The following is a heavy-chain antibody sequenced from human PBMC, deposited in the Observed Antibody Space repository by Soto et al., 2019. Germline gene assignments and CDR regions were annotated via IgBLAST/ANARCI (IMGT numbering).Heavy chain of an antibody. CDR2: IYYSGST. J-gene: IGHJ4*02. D-gene: IGHD5-12*01. V-gene: IGHV4-31*03. CDR1: GGSISSGAYY. Sequence: PSETLSLTCTVSGGSISSGAYYWSWIRQHPGKGLEWIGFIYYSGSTYYNPSLKSRVTISADTSKNQFSLKLTSVTAADTAVYYCARALRVATISYWCQGALVTVSS. CDR3: ARALRVATISY.